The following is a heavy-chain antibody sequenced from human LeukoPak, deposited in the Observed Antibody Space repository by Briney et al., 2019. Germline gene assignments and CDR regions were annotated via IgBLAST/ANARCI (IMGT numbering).Heavy chain of an antibody. Sequence: GGSLRLSCAASGFTFSSYAMSWVRQAPGKGLEWDSAISGSGGSTYYADSVKGRFTISRDNSKNTLYLQMNSLRAEDTAVYYCAKDLQYSSSSKSLRGYFDYWGQGTLVTVSS. CDR1: GFTFSSYA. CDR3: AKDLQYSSSSKSLRGYFDY. CDR2: ISGSGGST. D-gene: IGHD6-6*01. J-gene: IGHJ4*02. V-gene: IGHV3-23*01.